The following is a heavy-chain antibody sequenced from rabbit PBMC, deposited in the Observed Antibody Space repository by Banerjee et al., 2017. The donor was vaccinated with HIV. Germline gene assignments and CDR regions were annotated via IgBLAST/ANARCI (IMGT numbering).Heavy chain of an antibody. CDR2: IYSSNGDK. CDR1: GSDISSNA. J-gene: IGHJ6*01. CDR3: ARWYIFYGMDL. V-gene: IGHV1S47*01. D-gene: IGHD1-1*01. Sequence: QEQLVESGGGLVQPEGSLTLTCKASGSDISSNAMCWVRQAPGKGLELIACIYSSNGDKWYASWVNGRFTISRSTSLNTVDLKMTSLTVADTATYFCARWYIFYGMDLWGPGTLVTVS.